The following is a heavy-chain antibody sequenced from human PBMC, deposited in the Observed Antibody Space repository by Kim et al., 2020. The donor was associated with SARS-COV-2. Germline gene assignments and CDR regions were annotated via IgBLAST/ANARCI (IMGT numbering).Heavy chain of an antibody. D-gene: IGHD3-10*01. CDR2: IDPSDSYT. V-gene: IGHV5-10-1*01. CDR1: GYSFTSYW. CDR3: ARLGFGELLSDYYYYYGMDV. J-gene: IGHJ6*02. Sequence: GESLKISCKGSGYSFTSYWISWVRQMPGKGLEWMGRIDPSDSYTNYSPSFQGHVTISADKSISTAYLQWSSLKASDTAMYYCARLGFGELLSDYYYYYGMDVWGQGTTVTVSS.